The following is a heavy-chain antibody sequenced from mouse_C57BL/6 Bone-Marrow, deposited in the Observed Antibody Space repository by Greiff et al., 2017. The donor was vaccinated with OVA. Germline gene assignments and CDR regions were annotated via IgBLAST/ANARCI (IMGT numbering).Heavy chain of an antibody. J-gene: IGHJ2*01. D-gene: IGHD1-1*01. CDR2: IYPRDGST. Sequence: QVQLQQSGPELVKPGASVKLSCKASGYTFTSYDINWVKQRPGQGLEWIGWIYPRDGSTKYNEKFKGKATLTVDTSSSTAYMELHSLTSEDSAVYFCARGGFITTVVATHYFDYWGQGTTLTVSS. CDR1: GYTFTSYD. CDR3: ARGGFITTVVATHYFDY. V-gene: IGHV1-85*01.